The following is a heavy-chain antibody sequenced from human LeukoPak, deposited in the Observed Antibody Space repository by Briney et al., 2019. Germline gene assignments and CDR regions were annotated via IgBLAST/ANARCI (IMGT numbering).Heavy chain of an antibody. D-gene: IGHD3-9*01. CDR1: GFTFSSYS. J-gene: IGHJ1*01. CDR3: ASTLLYYDILTGYSEYFQH. V-gene: IGHV3-21*01. CDR2: ISSSSSYI. Sequence: GGSLRLSCAASGFTFSSYSMNWVRQAPGKGLEWVSSISSSSSYIYYADSVKGRFTISRDNAKNSLYLQMNSLRAEDTAVYYCASTLLYYDILTGYSEYFQHWGQGTLVTVSS.